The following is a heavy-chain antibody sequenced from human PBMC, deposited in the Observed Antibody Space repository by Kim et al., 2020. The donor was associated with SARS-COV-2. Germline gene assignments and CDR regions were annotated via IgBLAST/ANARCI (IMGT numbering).Heavy chain of an antibody. CDR2: IGTDSRYT. CDR3: ARGGGDSYYYGMDV. CDR1: GFTFIDYY. J-gene: IGHJ6*02. V-gene: IGHV3-11*05. Sequence: GGSLRLSCAASGFTFIDYYMSWIRQAPGKGLEWVSYIGTDSRYTAYAESVMGRLTVSRDNAKNSLYLQMSSLRAEDTAVYYCARGGGDSYYYGMDVWGRGTTVTVS.